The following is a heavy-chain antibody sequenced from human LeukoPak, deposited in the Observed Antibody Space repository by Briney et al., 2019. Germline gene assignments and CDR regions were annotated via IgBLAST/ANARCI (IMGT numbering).Heavy chain of an antibody. J-gene: IGHJ4*02. V-gene: IGHV3-30*02. D-gene: IGHD1-26*01. CDR3: AKAGSIRFDY. CDR2: IRYDGSNK. Sequence: GGSLRLSCAASGFTFSSYGMHWVRQAPGKGLEWVAFIRYDGSNKYYADSVKGRFTISRDNSKDTLYLQMNSLRAEDTAVYYCAKAGSIRFDYWGQGTLVTVSS. CDR1: GFTFSSYG.